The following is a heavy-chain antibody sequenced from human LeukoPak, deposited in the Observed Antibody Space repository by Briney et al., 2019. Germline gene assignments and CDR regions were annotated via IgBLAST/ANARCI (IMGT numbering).Heavy chain of an antibody. V-gene: IGHV3-64*01. CDR2: ISSNGGST. D-gene: IGHD2-8*01. CDR1: GFTFGSYA. Sequence: GGSLRPSCEASGFTFGSYAMHWVRQAPGKGLEYVSAISSNGGSTYYANSVKGRFTISRDNSKNTLYLQMGSLRAEDMAVYYCARGQDGDFDYWGQGTLVTVSS. J-gene: IGHJ4*02. CDR3: ARGQDGDFDY.